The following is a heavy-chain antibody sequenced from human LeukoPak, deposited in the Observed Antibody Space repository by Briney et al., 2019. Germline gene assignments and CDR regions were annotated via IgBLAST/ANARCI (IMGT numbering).Heavy chain of an antibody. J-gene: IGHJ4*02. V-gene: IGHV1-8*01. CDR1: GYTFTSYD. D-gene: IGHD3-3*01. CDR3: ARDLGDYWSGFRSYFFDY. Sequence: GASVKVSCKASGYTFTSYDINWVRQATGQGLEWMGWMSPKSGSTGYAQKFQGRVSMTRDTSINTAYMELSSLRPEDTAVYYCARDLGDYWSGFRSYFFDYWGQGTLVTVSS. CDR2: MSPKSGST.